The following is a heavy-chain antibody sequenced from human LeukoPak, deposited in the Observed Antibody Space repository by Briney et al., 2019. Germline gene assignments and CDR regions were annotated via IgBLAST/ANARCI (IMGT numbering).Heavy chain of an antibody. CDR1: GGTFSSYA. CDR2: IIPILGIA. Sequence: ASVKVSCTASGGTFSSYAISWVRQAPGQGLEWMGRIIPILGIANYAQKFQGRVTITADKSTSTAYMELSSLRSEDTAVYYCARDQGGYDVDYWGQGTLVTVSS. D-gene: IGHD3-22*01. V-gene: IGHV1-69*04. CDR3: ARDQGGYDVDY. J-gene: IGHJ4*02.